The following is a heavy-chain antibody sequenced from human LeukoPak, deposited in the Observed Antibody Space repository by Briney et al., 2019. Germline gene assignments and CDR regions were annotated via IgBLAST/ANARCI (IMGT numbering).Heavy chain of an antibody. D-gene: IGHD6-13*01. Sequence: SETLSLTCLVSGDSIRTTSFWGWIRQPPGMGLEWIASASHSGINYYNPSLRSRVIVSADTSKNQFSLRLTSVTAADTAVYYCARRGGHSWDVGNWFDPWARESWSPSPQ. V-gene: IGHV4-39*01. J-gene: IGHJ5*02. CDR1: GDSIRTTSF. CDR3: ARRGGHSWDVGNWFDP. CDR2: ASHSGIN.